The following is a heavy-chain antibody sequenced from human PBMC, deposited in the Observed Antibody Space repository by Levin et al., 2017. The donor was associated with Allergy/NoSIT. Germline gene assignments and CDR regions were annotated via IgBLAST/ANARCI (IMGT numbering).Heavy chain of an antibody. CDR1: GFSFSNFN. CDR3: ASRVTISGVGYYFNY. V-gene: IGHV3-48*01. J-gene: IGHJ4*02. D-gene: IGHD3-3*02. Sequence: PGGSLRLSCAASGFSFSNFNMNWVRQAPGKGLEWISAISSSGNSRYYADSVKGRFTVSRDNVWNSLSLQMNSLRAEDTALYYCASRVTISGVGYYFNYWGQGVPVTVSS. CDR2: ISSSGNSR.